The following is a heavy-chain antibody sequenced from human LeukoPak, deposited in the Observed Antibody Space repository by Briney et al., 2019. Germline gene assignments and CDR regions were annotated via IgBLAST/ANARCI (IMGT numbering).Heavy chain of an antibody. Sequence: SETLSLTCTVSGGSISSYYWSWFRQPPGKGLEWIGYIYYSGSTNYNPSLKSRVTISVDTSKNQFSLKLSSVTAADTAVYYCARDSSPTQYWGQGTLVTVSS. V-gene: IGHV4-59*01. CDR1: GGSISSYY. CDR2: IYYSGST. J-gene: IGHJ4*02. CDR3: ARDSSPTQY.